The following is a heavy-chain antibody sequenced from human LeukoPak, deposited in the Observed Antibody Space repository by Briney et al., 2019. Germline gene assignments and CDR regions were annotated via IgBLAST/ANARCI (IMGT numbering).Heavy chain of an antibody. Sequence: GGSLRLSCAASGFTFSSYGMHWVRQAPGKGLEWVAFIRHDGTNKYYADSVKGRFTISRDNAKNSLYLQMNSLRAEDTAVYYCARGGSGSNSNAFDIWGQGTMVTVSS. J-gene: IGHJ3*02. CDR2: IRHDGTNK. CDR1: GFTFSSYG. CDR3: ARGGSGSNSNAFDI. D-gene: IGHD3-10*01. V-gene: IGHV3-30*02.